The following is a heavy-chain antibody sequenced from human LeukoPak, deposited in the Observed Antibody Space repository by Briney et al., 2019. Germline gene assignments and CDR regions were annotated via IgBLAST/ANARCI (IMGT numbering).Heavy chain of an antibody. CDR3: AKAPAALKTFDY. CDR1: GCTFSNYS. V-gene: IGHV3-23*01. Sequence: PGGSLTLTCAVSGCTFSNYSMTWVRQAPGKGLEWVSTISSSGGSTYSADSVRGRFTISRDNSKNTSYLQMNILSAEDTAVYFGAKAPAALKTFDYWGQGALITVSS. J-gene: IGHJ4*02. CDR2: ISSSGGST. D-gene: IGHD6-25*01.